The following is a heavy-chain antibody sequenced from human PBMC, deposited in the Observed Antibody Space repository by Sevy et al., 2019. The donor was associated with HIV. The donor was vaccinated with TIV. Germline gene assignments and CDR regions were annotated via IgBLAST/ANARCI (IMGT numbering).Heavy chain of an antibody. D-gene: IGHD3-10*01. Sequence: GGSLRLSCAASGFTFTSQAMSWVRQAPGKGLKWVSGISSSGASTYYAESAKGRFTISRDNSKSTLFLQMNSLRAEDTALYCCVKVAGSGTYYSGDFDYWGQGTLVTVSS. J-gene: IGHJ4*02. CDR2: ISSSGAST. CDR1: GFTFTSQA. V-gene: IGHV3-23*01. CDR3: VKVAGSGTYYSGDFDY.